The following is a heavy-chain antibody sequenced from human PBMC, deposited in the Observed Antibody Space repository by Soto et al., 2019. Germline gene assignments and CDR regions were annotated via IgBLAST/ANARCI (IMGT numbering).Heavy chain of an antibody. CDR1: GGAISTYY. J-gene: IGHJ5*02. Sequence: SETLSLTCTVSGGAISTYYWTWIRQTAGKGLEWIGRIYSSGSTKYNPALQSRVTMSLDTSNNQFSLRLTSVTAADTAVYYCARGQICADWFDTWGQGTLGTVSA. CDR3: ARGQICADWFDT. V-gene: IGHV4-4*07. CDR2: IYSSGST. D-gene: IGHD2-15*01.